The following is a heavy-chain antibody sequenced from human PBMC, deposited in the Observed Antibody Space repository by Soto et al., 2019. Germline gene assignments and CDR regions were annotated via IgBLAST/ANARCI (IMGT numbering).Heavy chain of an antibody. D-gene: IGHD6-13*01. CDR2: INHSGST. J-gene: IGHJ4*02. Sequence: QVQLQQWGAGLLKPSETLSLTCAVYGGSFSNYYWIWVRQTPGKGLEWIGEINHSGSTSYNRSLKSRVTMSVDTSKLQFSLQLISVTAADTAVYYCARLSGSNWYTVAYWGQGTLVTVSS. V-gene: IGHV4-34*01. CDR1: GGSFSNYY. CDR3: ARLSGSNWYTVAY.